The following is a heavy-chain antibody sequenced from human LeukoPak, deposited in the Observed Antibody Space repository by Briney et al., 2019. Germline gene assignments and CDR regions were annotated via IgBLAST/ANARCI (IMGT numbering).Heavy chain of an antibody. CDR3: AKEDYYYYYMDV. J-gene: IGHJ6*03. Sequence: GGSLRLSCAASGFTFRSYGIHWVRQAPGKGLEWVAFIRYDGSNKYYADSVKGRFTISRDNSKNTLYLQVNSLRAEDTAVYYCAKEDYYYYYMDVWGKGTTVTVSS. CDR2: IRYDGSNK. CDR1: GFTFRSYG. V-gene: IGHV3-30*02.